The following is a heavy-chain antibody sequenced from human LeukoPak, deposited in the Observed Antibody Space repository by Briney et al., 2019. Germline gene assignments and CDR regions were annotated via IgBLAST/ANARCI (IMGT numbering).Heavy chain of an antibody. V-gene: IGHV4-34*01. J-gene: IGHJ4*02. CDR1: GGSFSAYY. CDR3: ARFYYDSSGYYDY. D-gene: IGHD3-22*01. CDR2: INHSGGT. Sequence: SETLSLTCAVYGGSFSAYYWTWVRQPPGKGLEWIGEINHSGGTNYNPSLKSRVTISVDTSKNQFSLKLSSVTAADTAVYYCARFYYDSSGYYDYWGQGTLVTVSS.